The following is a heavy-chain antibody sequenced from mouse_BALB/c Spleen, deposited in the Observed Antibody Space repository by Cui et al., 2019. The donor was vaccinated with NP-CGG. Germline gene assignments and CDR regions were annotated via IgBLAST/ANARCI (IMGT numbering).Heavy chain of an antibody. CDR1: GYTFTSYW. D-gene: IGHD1-1*01. V-gene: IGHV1-72*01. J-gene: IGHJ2*01. CDR2: IDPNSGGT. CDR3: ARYDYYGSSYFDY. Sequence: QVQLQQPGAELVKPGASVKLSCKASGYTFTSYWMHWVKQRPGRGLEWIVRIDPNSGGTKYNEKFKSKATLTVDKPSSTAYMQLSSLTSEDSAVYYCARYDYYGSSYFDYWGQGTTLTVSS.